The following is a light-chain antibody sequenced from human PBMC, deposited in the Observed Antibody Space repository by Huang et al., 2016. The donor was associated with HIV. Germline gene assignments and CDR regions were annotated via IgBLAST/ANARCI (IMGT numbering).Light chain of an antibody. CDR2: LGS. CDR1: QSLRHANGYAY. Sequence: DIVMTQSPLSLPVTLGEPASISCISSQSLRHANGYAYLDWYLQRPGQSPQLRIDLGSHRASGGPDRFSGTRSGRYFTLKISAVEAEDVGIYYCMQALQTPITFGQGTRLEIK. J-gene: IGKJ5*01. CDR3: MQALQTPIT. V-gene: IGKV2-28*01.